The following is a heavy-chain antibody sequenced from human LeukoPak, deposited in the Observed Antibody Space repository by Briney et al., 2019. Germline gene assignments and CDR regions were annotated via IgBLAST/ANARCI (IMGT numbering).Heavy chain of an antibody. CDR1: GFTLDDYG. D-gene: IGHD2-15*01. Sequence: PGGSLRLSCAASGFTLDDYGMSWVRQAPGKGLEWVSAISGSGGSTYYADSVKGRFTISRDNSKNTLYLQMNSLRAEDTAVYYCAKWGCSGSSCYPFAYWGQGTLVTVSS. J-gene: IGHJ4*02. CDR2: ISGSGGST. V-gene: IGHV3-23*01. CDR3: AKWGCSGSSCYPFAY.